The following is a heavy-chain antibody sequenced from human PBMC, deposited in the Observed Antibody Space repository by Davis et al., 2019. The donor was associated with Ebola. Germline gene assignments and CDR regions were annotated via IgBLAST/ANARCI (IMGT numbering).Heavy chain of an antibody. V-gene: IGHV3-33*06. D-gene: IGHD3-22*01. CDR3: AKDRREYYYDKPD. J-gene: IGHJ4*02. Sequence: GESLKISCAASGFTFSSYGMHWVRQAPGKGLEWVAVIWYDGSNKYYADSVKGRFTISRDNSKNTLYLQMNSLRAEDTAVYYCAKDRREYYYDKPDWGQGTLVTVSS. CDR2: IWYDGSNK. CDR1: GFTFSSYG.